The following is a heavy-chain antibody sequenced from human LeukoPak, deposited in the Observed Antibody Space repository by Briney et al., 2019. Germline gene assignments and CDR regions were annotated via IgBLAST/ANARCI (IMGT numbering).Heavy chain of an antibody. CDR2: IWYDGSNK. J-gene: IGHJ3*02. Sequence: GGSLRLSCAASGFTFSSYGMHWVRQAPGKGLEWVAVIWYDGSNKYYADSVKGRFTISRDNSKNTLYLQMNSLRAEDTVVYYCAREAQRGSDAFDIWGQGTMVTVS. CDR1: GFTFSSYG. V-gene: IGHV3-33*01. D-gene: IGHD2-15*01. CDR3: AREAQRGSDAFDI.